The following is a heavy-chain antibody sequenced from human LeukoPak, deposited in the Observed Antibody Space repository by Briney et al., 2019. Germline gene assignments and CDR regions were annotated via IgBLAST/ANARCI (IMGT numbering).Heavy chain of an antibody. J-gene: IGHJ4*02. CDR2: INPSGGST. CDR3: ARDNYYDSSSYYYDIDY. D-gene: IGHD3-22*01. V-gene: IGHV1-46*01. Sequence: ASVKVSCKASGYTFTSYYMHWVRQAPGQGLEWMGIINPSGGSTSYPQKFQGRVTMTRDTSTSTVYMELSSLRSEDTAVYYCARDNYYDSSSYYYDIDYWGQGTLVTVSS. CDR1: GYTFTSYY.